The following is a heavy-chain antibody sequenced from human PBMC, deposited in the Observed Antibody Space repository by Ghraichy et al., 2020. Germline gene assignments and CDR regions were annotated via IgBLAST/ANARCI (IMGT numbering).Heavy chain of an antibody. CDR1: GFSFGRDA. CDR2: MGGTSFSA. CDR3: AKARFFDWLIDS. Sequence: GGSLRLSGAASGFSFGRDAMSWVRQAPGKGLEWVAAMGGTSFSAHYADSVKGRFTISRDNPKNTLYLQMNRLRAEDTAIYYCAKARFFDWLIDSWGQGTLVTVS. J-gene: IGHJ4*02. D-gene: IGHD3-9*01. V-gene: IGHV3-23*01.